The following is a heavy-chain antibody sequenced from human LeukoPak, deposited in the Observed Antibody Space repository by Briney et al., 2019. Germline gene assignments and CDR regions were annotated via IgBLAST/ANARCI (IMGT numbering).Heavy chain of an antibody. J-gene: IGHJ4*02. CDR1: GFTFDDYG. Sequence: PGGSLRLSCAACGFTFDDYGMSWVRQAPGKGLEWVSGINWNGGSTGYADSVMGRFTISRDNAKNSLYLQMNSLRAEDTALYYCARGKLYNWSSPFDYWGQGTLVTVSS. D-gene: IGHD1-20*01. CDR2: INWNGGST. V-gene: IGHV3-20*04. CDR3: ARGKLYNWSSPFDY.